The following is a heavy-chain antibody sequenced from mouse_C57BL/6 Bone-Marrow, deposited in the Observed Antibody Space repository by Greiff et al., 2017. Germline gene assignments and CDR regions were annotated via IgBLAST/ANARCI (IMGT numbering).Heavy chain of an antibody. CDR1: GYSFTGYY. CDR2: INPSTGGT. V-gene: IGHV1-42*01. CDR3: ARYDYDGEFAY. Sequence: EVQLQQSGPELVKPGASVKISCKASGYSFTGYYMNWVKQSPEKSLEWIGEINPSTGGTTYNQKFKAKATLTVDKSSSTAYMQLKSLTSEDSAVYYCARYDYDGEFAYWGQGTLVTVSA. D-gene: IGHD2-4*01. J-gene: IGHJ3*01.